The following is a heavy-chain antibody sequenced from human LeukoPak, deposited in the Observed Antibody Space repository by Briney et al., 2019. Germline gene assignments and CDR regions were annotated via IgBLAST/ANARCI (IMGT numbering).Heavy chain of an antibody. CDR1: GFTVSTNY. V-gene: IGHV3-53*01. J-gene: IGHJ4*02. CDR2: IYSGGST. Sequence: GGSLRLSCAASGFTVSTNYMNWVRQAPGKGLEWVPVIYSGGSTYYADSVKGRFTISRDTSTNTLYLQMNSLRAEDTAVYYCAREGTPVTTSFFDSWGQGTLVTVSS. CDR3: AREGTPVTTSFFDS. D-gene: IGHD4-17*01.